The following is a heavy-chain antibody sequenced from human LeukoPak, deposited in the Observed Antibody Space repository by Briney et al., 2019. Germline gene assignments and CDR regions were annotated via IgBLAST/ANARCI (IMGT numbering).Heavy chain of an antibody. D-gene: IGHD4-17*01. CDR3: ARPHDYGDYALAFDI. V-gene: IGHV4-39*07. Sequence: SETLSLTCTVSGGSISSSSYYWGWIRQPPGKGLEWIGSIYYSGSTYYNPSLKSRVTISVDTSKNQFSLKLSSVTAADTAVYYCARPHDYGDYALAFDIWGQGTMVTVSS. CDR2: IYYSGST. J-gene: IGHJ3*02. CDR1: GGSISSSSYY.